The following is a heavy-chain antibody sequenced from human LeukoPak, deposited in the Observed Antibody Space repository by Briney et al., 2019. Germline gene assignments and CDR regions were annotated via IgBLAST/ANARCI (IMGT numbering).Heavy chain of an antibody. V-gene: IGHV3-7*01. CDR1: GFTFSSYW. J-gene: IGHJ5*02. D-gene: IGHD6-19*01. CDR2: IKQDGSEK. CDR3: ARDLCASGDPRFDP. Sequence: PGGSLRLSCAASGFTFSSYWMSWVRQAPGKGLEWVANIKQDGSEKYYVDSVKGRFTISRDNAKNSLYLQMNSLRAEDTAVYYCARDLCASGDPRFDPWGQGTLVTVSS.